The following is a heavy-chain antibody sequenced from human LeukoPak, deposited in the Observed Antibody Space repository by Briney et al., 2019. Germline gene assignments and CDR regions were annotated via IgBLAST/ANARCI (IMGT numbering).Heavy chain of an antibody. CDR2: ISGSGGST. D-gene: IGHD2-2*01. V-gene: IGHV3-23*01. Sequence: GGSLRLSCAASGFTFSSYAMSWVRQAPGKGLEWVSAISGSGGSTYYADSVKGRFTISRDNSKNTLHLQMNSLRAEDTAVYYCAKSGYCSSTSCYVLDWFDPWGQGTLVTVSS. CDR3: AKSGYCSSTSCYVLDWFDP. CDR1: GFTFSSYA. J-gene: IGHJ5*02.